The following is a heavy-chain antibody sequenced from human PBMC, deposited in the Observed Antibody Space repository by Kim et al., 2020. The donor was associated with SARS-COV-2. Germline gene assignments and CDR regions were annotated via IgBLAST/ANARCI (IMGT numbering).Heavy chain of an antibody. D-gene: IGHD2-21*02. CDR3: TTDWEMIGGLCDGDTCYPASP. Sequence: GGSLRLSCAASGFTFTKVWLSWVRQAPGKGLEWVGRIRSKIDGVTTDYAAPVKGRFTISRDDSKNTLYLQMNGLTTEDTAVYYCTTDWEMIGGLCDGDTCYPASPWGQGTLVPVSS. CDR2: IRSKIDGVTT. J-gene: IGHJ5*02. CDR1: GFTFTKVW. V-gene: IGHV3-15*01.